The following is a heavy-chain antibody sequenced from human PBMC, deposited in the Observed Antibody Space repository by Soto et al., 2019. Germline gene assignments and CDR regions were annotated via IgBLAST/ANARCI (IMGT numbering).Heavy chain of an antibody. J-gene: IGHJ4*02. CDR1: GYRFTTFY. V-gene: IGHV1-2*06. CDR2: MNLDTGGT. Sequence: ASVKVSCKASGYRFTTFYIHWVRRAPGQGLEWMGRMNLDTGGTTYAQKFQGRVTMTRDTSISTAYMEVTNLKSDDTAIYYCARDGNFAFRGYSFGFDFWGQGTLVTVSS. D-gene: IGHD5-18*01. CDR3: ARDGNFAFRGYSFGFDF.